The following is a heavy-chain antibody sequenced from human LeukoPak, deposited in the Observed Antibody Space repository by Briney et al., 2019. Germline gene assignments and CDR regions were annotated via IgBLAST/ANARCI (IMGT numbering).Heavy chain of an antibody. Sequence: TSETLSLTCAVYGGSFSGYYWSWIRQSPGKGLEWIGEINHSGTTNYNPSLKSRVAVSVDTSKNQFSLKLSSVTAADTTVYYCARGFGSGWSTPFDYWGQGTLVTVSS. V-gene: IGHV4-34*01. J-gene: IGHJ4*02. D-gene: IGHD6-19*01. CDR2: INHSGTT. CDR3: ARGFGSGWSTPFDY. CDR1: GGSFSGYY.